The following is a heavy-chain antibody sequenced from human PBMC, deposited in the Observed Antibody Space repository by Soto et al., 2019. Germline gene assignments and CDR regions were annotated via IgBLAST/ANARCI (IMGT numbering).Heavy chain of an antibody. V-gene: IGHV1-69*06. CDR2: IIPIFGTA. Sequence: SVKVSCKASRGTFSTYAISWVRQAPGQGLEWMGGIIPIFGTANYAQKFQGRVTITADKSTSTAYMELSSLRSEDTAVYYCARDRRAAFKENYSSFDYWGQGTLVTVSS. CDR1: RGTFSTYA. D-gene: IGHD2-15*01. J-gene: IGHJ4*02. CDR3: ARDRRAAFKENYSSFDY.